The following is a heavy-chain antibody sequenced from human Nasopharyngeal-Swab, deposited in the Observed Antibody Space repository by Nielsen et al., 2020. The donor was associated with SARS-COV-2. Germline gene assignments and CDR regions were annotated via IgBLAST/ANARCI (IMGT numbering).Heavy chain of an antibody. CDR1: GFNASNNY. CDR3: ASAVTGPLY. CDR2: IYSSGSI. Sequence: GGSLRLSCAASGFNASNNYMTWVRQAPGKGLEWVSIIYSSGSIYHADSVKGRFIISRDTSKNTLSLRMNSLRVEDTAVYYCASAVTGPLYWGQGTLVTVSS. J-gene: IGHJ1*01. V-gene: IGHV3-53*01. D-gene: IGHD4-11*01.